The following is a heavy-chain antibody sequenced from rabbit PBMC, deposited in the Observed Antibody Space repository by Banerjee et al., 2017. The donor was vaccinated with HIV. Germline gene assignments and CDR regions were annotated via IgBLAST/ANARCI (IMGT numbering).Heavy chain of an antibody. V-gene: IGHV1S45*01. CDR3: ARDLAGAIGWNFNL. CDR2: INTSSGNT. CDR1: GFSFSNKYV. Sequence: QQQLEESGGGLVKPGASLTLTCKASGFSFSNKYVMCWVHQAPGKGLEWIACINTSSGNTVYATWAKGRFTISRTSSTTVALQMTSLTAADTATYFCARDLAGAIGWNFNLWGQGTLVTVS. D-gene: IGHD4-1*01. J-gene: IGHJ4*01.